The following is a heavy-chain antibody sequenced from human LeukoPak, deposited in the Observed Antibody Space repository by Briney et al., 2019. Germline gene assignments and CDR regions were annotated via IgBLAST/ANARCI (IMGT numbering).Heavy chain of an antibody. CDR1: GFTFSSYW. D-gene: IGHD3-10*01. J-gene: IGHJ4*02. Sequence: GGSLRLSCAASGFTFSSYWMSWVRQAPGKGLEWVANIKQDGSEKYYVDSVKGRFTISRDNAKNSLYLQMNSLRAEDTAVYYCARFRGYGSGSYQYYFDYWGQGTLVTVSS. CDR3: ARFRGYGSGSYQYYFDY. V-gene: IGHV3-7*01. CDR2: IKQDGSEK.